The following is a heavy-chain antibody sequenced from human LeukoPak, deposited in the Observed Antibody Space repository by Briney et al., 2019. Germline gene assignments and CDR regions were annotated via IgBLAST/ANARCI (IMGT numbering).Heavy chain of an antibody. D-gene: IGHD2-15*01. CDR3: ALAAAASSFDY. Sequence: GGSLRLSCAASGFTLSNHNMNWVRQAPGKGLEWVSSISGSSSYLFFADSVKGRFTISRDNSKNTLYLQMNSLRVEDTAVYYCALAAAASSFDYWGQGTLLTVSS. V-gene: IGHV3-21*04. J-gene: IGHJ4*02. CDR2: ISGSSSYL. CDR1: GFTLSNHN.